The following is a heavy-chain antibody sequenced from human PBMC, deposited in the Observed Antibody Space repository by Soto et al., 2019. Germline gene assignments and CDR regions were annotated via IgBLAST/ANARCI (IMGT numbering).Heavy chain of an antibody. J-gene: IGHJ2*01. D-gene: IGHD5-18*01. V-gene: IGHV1-69*13. Sequence: SVKVSCKASGGTFSSYAISRVRQAPGQGLEWMGGIIPIFGTANYAQKFQGRVTITADESTSTAYMELSSLRSEDTAVYYCARDKPRTVLYSYGSWYWYFDLWGPGTLVTVSS. CDR2: IIPIFGTA. CDR1: GGTFSSYA. CDR3: ARDKPRTVLYSYGSWYWYFDL.